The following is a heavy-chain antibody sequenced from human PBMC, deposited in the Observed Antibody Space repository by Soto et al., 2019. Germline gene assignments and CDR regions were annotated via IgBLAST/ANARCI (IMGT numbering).Heavy chain of an antibody. CDR2: IYSGGST. CDR3: ARGLWSLDYDYYMDV. CDR1: GFTVSSNY. V-gene: IGHV3-66*01. J-gene: IGHJ6*03. D-gene: IGHD3-16*01. Sequence: EVQLVESGGGLVQPGGSLRLSCAASGFTVSSNYMSWVRQAPGKGLEWVSVIYSGGSTYYADSVKGRFTISRDNSKNTLYLKMNSLRAEDTDVYYCARGLWSLDYDYYMDVWGKGTTVTVSS.